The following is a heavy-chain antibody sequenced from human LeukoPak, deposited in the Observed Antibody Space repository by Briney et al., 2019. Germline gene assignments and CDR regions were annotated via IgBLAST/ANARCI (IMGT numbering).Heavy chain of an antibody. D-gene: IGHD2-2*01. CDR3: ARDPGVVVPAAKAE. CDR1: GFTFTNYP. Sequence: PGGSLRLSCAASGFTFTNYPMNWVRQAPGKGLEWVSDISGSGGNTHYADSVKGRFTISRDNSKNSLYPQMNSLRAEDTAVYYCARDPGVVVPAAKAEWGQGTLVTVSS. CDR2: ISGSGGNT. V-gene: IGHV3-23*01. J-gene: IGHJ4*02.